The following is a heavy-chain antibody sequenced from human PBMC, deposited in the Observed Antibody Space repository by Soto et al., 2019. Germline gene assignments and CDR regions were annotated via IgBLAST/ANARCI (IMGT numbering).Heavy chain of an antibody. CDR1: GGSIISYY. CDR2: IYYSGST. V-gene: IGHV4-59*01. J-gene: IGHJ5*02. Sequence: SETLSLTCTVSGGSIISYYWSWIRRPPGKGLEWIGYIYYSGSTNYNPSLKSRVTISVDTSKNQFSLKLSSVTAADTAVYYCAREIVTTSWFDPWGQGTLVTVSS. D-gene: IGHD4-4*01. CDR3: AREIVTTSWFDP.